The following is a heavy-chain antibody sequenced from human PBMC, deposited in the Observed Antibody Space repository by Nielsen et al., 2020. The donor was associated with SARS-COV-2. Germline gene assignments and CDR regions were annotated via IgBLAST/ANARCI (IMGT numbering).Heavy chain of an antibody. V-gene: IGHV3-74*01. CDR1: GFTFSSYW. J-gene: IGHJ6*02. CDR3: ARDLNRDYGMDA. D-gene: IGHD3-10*01. CDR2: INSDGSST. Sequence: GESLKISCAASGFTFSSYWMHWVRQAPGKGLVWVSRINSDGSSTSYADSVKGRFTISRDNAKNTLYLQMNSLRAEDTAVYYCARDLNRDYGMDAWGQGTTVTVSS.